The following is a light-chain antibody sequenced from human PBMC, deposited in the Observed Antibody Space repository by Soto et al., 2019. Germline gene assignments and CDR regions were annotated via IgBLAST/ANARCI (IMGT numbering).Light chain of an antibody. CDR2: GAS. CDR3: QQHNNWPWT. Sequence: ETVMTQSPVTLSVSPGERVTLSCRASQSVRSHLAWYQQKPGQAPRLLIFGASTRATGIPARFSGSGSGTDFTLTISSLQSEDYALYYCQQHNNWPWTFGQGTKVDIK. V-gene: IGKV3-15*01. J-gene: IGKJ1*01. CDR1: QSVRSH.